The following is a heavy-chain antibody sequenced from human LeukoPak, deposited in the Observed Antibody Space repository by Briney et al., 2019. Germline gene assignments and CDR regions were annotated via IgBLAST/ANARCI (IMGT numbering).Heavy chain of an antibody. CDR2: IYYTGNT. D-gene: IGHD5-24*01. Sequence: SETLSPTCTVSRGAISYYYWNWIRQPPGKGLEWIGYIYYTGNTNYNPSLKSRVTISVDTSKNQFSLKLSSVTAADTAVYYCARDRLQLQSWGQGTLVTVSS. V-gene: IGHV4-59*01. CDR1: RGAISYYY. J-gene: IGHJ5*02. CDR3: ARDRLQLQS.